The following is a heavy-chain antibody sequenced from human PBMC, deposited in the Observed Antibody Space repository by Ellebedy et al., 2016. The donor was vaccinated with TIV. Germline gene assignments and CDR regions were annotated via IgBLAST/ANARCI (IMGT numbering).Heavy chain of an antibody. D-gene: IGHD2-15*01. V-gene: IGHV3-15*07. J-gene: IGHJ4*02. Sequence: GESLKISCAVSGLTFSKAWMISVRQAPGKGLEWVGRIKSNIDGGTIDYAAPVKGRFIISRDDSKNTLYLQMNSLKTEDTAVYYCTTELCSSGCFPGIYWGQGTLVTVSS. CDR1: GLTFSKAW. CDR3: TTELCSSGCFPGIY. CDR2: IKSNIDGGTI.